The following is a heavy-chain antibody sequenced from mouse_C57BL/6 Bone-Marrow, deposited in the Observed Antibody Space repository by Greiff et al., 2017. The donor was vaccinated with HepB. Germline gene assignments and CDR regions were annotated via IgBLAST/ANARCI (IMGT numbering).Heavy chain of an antibody. CDR2: IWTGGGT. CDR3: ARNSPYYSNYVWFAY. V-gene: IGHV2-9-1*01. CDR1: GFSLTSYA. D-gene: IGHD2-5*01. Sequence: VKLMESGPGLVAPSQSLSITCTVSGFSLTSYAISWVRQPPGKGLEWLGVIWTGGGTNYNSALKSRLSISKDNSKSQVFLKMNSLQTDDTARYYCARNSPYYSNYVWFAYWGQGTLVTVSA. J-gene: IGHJ3*01.